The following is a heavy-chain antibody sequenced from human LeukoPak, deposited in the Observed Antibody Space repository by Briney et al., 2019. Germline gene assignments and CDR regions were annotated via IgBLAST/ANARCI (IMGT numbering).Heavy chain of an antibody. CDR3: ARATTYYYGSGSYLTAAPYYYGMDV. CDR2: ISSSSSYI. V-gene: IGHV3-21*01. Sequence: GGSLRLSCAASGFTFSSYSMSWVRQAPGKGLEWVSSISSSSSYIYYADSVKGRFTISRDNAKNSLYLQMNSLRAEDTAVYYCARATTYYYGSGSYLTAAPYYYGMDVWGQGTTVTVSS. D-gene: IGHD3-10*01. J-gene: IGHJ6*02. CDR1: GFTFSSYS.